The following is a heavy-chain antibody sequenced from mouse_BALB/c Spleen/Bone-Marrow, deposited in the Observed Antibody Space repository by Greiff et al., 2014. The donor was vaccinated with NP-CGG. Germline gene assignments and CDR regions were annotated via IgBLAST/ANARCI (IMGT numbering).Heavy chain of an antibody. CDR2: ILPGSGST. V-gene: IGHV1-9*01. CDR1: GYTFSSYW. Sequence: VQLQQSGAELMKPGASVKISCKATGYTFSSYWIEWVKQRPGHGLEWIGEILPGSGSTHYREKFKDTATFTADTSSNTAYMQLSSLTSEDSAVYYCARGGYDTSIFAYWGQGTLVTVSA. J-gene: IGHJ3*01. CDR3: ARGGYDTSIFAY. D-gene: IGHD2-3*01.